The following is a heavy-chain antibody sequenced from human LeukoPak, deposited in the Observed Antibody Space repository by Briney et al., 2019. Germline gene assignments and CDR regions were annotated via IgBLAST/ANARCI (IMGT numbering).Heavy chain of an antibody. V-gene: IGHV4-4*07. CDR1: GGSICSYY. CDR3: ARDTTYYDSSGYYDAFDI. J-gene: IGHJ3*02. D-gene: IGHD3-22*01. Sequence: SETLSLTCTVSGGSICSYYWSWIRQPAGRGREWIGRIYTSGSTNYNPSLKSRVTMSVDTSKNQFSLKLSSVTAADTAVYYCARDTTYYDSSGYYDAFDIWGQGTMVTVSS. CDR2: IYTSGST.